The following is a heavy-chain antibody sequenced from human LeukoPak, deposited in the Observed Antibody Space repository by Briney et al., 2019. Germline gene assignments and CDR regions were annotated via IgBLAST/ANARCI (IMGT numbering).Heavy chain of an antibody. Sequence: ASVKVSCKASGDTFTSYYINWVRQAPGQGLEWMGMINPSGGSTSYAQKFQGRVTMTTDTSTSTAYMELRSLRSDDTAVYYCARVQPHRIYYDNSDYPTRNDYWGQGTLVTVSS. D-gene: IGHD3-22*01. CDR2: INPSGGST. V-gene: IGHV1-46*01. CDR3: ARVQPHRIYYDNSDYPTRNDY. CDR1: GDTFTSYY. J-gene: IGHJ4*02.